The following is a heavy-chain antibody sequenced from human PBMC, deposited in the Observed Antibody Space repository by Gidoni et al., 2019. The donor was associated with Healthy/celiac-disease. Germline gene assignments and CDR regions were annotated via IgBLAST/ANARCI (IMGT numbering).Heavy chain of an antibody. V-gene: IGHV3-15*01. CDR3: TTLSWKVGAISYYFDY. J-gene: IGHJ4*02. CDR2: IQRTTAGATT. D-gene: IGHD1-26*01. CDR1: GVAVRNDW. Sequence: EVQLVEPGGGWVKPGGTTRVPGAAAGVAVRNDWMSWVRQAPGKGLEWVGRIQRTTAGATTDYAAPVKGRFTISRDDSTNKLYLQMNSLKTADTAVYYCTTLSWKVGAISYYFDYWGQGTLVTVSS.